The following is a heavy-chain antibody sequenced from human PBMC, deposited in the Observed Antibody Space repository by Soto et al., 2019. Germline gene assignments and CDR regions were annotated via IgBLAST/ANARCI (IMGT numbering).Heavy chain of an antibody. J-gene: IGHJ4*02. Sequence: GGSLRLSCAASGFTFSSYAMSWVRQAPGKGLEWVSAISGSGGSTYYADSVKGRFTISRDNSKNTLYLQMNSLGAEDTAIYYCAKARGSSTPAPGSYWGQGSLVTVSS. CDR3: AKARGSSTPAPGSY. V-gene: IGHV3-23*01. CDR2: ISGSGGST. D-gene: IGHD3-16*01. CDR1: GFTFSSYA.